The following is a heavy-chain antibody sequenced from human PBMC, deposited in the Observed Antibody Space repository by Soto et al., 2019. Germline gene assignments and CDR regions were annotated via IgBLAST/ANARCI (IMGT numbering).Heavy chain of an antibody. CDR2: IGGGDDDR. Sequence: EVQLLESGGGLVQPGGSLRLSCAASGFSFSTYAMSWVRQAPGKGLEWVSSIGGGDDDRYYTDSVKGRFTISRDNSKNTVFLQMSSLSAADAARYYCAKDRQSYNSVWDSFDFWGQGTVVTVSS. CDR3: AKDRQSYNSVWDSFDF. CDR1: GFSFSTYA. V-gene: IGHV3-23*01. D-gene: IGHD1-1*01. J-gene: IGHJ3*01.